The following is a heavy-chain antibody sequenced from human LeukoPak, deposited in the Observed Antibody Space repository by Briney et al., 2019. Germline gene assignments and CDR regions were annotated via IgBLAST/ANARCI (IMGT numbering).Heavy chain of an antibody. CDR1: GGSISSGSYY. Sequence: PSQTLSLTCTVSGGSISSGSYYWSWIRQPAGKGLEWIGRIYTSGSTNYNPSLKSRVTISVDTSKNQFSLKLSSVTAADTAVYYCAREGIVVVPAAANWFDPWGQGTLVTVSS. J-gene: IGHJ5*02. CDR3: AREGIVVVPAAANWFDP. CDR2: IYTSGST. V-gene: IGHV4-61*02. D-gene: IGHD2-2*01.